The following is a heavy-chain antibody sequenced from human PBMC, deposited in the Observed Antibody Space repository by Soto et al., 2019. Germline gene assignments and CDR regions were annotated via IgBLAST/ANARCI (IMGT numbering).Heavy chain of an antibody. J-gene: IGHJ2*01. D-gene: IGHD6-13*01. CDR1: GGTFSSYA. Sequence: QVQLVQSGAEVKQPGSSVKVSCKASGGTFSSYAISWVRQAPGQGLEWMGGIIPIFGTTNYAQKFQGRVTITADESTSTAYMELSSLRSEDTAMYYCARVVTLVKSSHYWYFDLWGRGTLVTVSS. CDR3: ARVVTLVKSSHYWYFDL. CDR2: IIPIFGTT. V-gene: IGHV1-69*12.